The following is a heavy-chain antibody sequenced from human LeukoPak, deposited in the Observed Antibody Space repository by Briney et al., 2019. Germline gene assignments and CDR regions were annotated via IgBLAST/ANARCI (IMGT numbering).Heavy chain of an antibody. J-gene: IGHJ4*02. Sequence: PSETLSLTCTVSGGSISSNYWSWIRQPPGKGLEWIGYIYNSGSTIYNPSLKSRVTISVDTSKNQFSLKLSSVTAADTAVYYCAGASRVRLEYWGQGTVVTVSS. D-gene: IGHD4/OR15-4a*01. CDR1: GGSISSNY. CDR3: AGASRVRLEY. V-gene: IGHV4-59*01. CDR2: IYNSGST.